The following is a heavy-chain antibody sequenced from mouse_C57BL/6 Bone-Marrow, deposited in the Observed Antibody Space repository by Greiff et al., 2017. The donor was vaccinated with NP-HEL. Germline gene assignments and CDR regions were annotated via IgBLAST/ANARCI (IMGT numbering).Heavy chain of an antibody. V-gene: IGHV5-4*01. CDR1: GFTFSSYA. CDR3: AREIPPRS. J-gene: IGHJ2*01. CDR2: ISAGGSYT. Sequence: VESGGGLVKPGGSLKLSCAASGFTFSSYAMSWVRQTPEKRLEWVATISAGGSYTYYPDNVKGRFTISRDNAKNNLYLQMSHLKSEDTAMYYCAREIPPRSWGQGTTLTVSS.